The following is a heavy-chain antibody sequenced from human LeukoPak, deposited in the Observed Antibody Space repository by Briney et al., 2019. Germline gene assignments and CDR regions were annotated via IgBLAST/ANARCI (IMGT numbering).Heavy chain of an antibody. CDR3: ARLPGITVTVLDYYYGMDV. D-gene: IGHD4-17*01. V-gene: IGHV4-30-4*01. Sequence: SETLSLTCTVSGGSISSGDYYWSWIRQPPGKGLEWIGYIYSSGTTYYNPSLKSRVIISVDTPKNQFSLKLSSVTAADTAVYYCARLPGITVTVLDYYYGMDVWGQGTTVTVSS. CDR1: GGSISSGDYY. J-gene: IGHJ6*02. CDR2: IYSSGTT.